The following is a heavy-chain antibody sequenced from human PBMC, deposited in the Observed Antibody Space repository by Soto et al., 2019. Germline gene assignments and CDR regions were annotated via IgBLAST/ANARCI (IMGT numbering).Heavy chain of an antibody. V-gene: IGHV5-51*01. CDR2: IYPGDSDT. CDR3: ARDSGITIFGVAHYGLDV. Sequence: GESLKISCQGSGYSFTSYWIGWVRQMPGKGLEWMGIIYPGDSDTRYSPSFQSQVTISADKSISTAYLQWSSLKASDTAMYYCARDSGITIFGVAHYGLDVWGQGTTVTVSS. D-gene: IGHD3-3*01. CDR1: GYSFTSYW. J-gene: IGHJ6*02.